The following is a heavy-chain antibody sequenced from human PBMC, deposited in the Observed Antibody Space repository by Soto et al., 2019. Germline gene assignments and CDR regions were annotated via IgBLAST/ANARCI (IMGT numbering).Heavy chain of an antibody. CDR2: ISSSSSYT. D-gene: IGHD3-9*01. V-gene: IGHV3-11*05. CDR3: ARVYYDILTGSQPFDY. CDR1: GFTFSDYY. J-gene: IGHJ4*02. Sequence: QVQLVESGGGLVKPGGSLRLSCAASGFTFSDYYMSWIRQAPGKGLEWVSYISSSSSYTNYADSVKGRFTISRDNAKNSLYLLMNSLRAEDTAVYYCARVYYDILTGSQPFDYWGQGTLVTVSS.